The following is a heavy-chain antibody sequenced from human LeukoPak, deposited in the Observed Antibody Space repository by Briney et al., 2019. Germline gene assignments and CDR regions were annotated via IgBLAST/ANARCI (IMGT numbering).Heavy chain of an antibody. D-gene: IGHD3-22*01. V-gene: IGHV4-30-4*08. J-gene: IGHJ4*02. CDR3: ARVFSGYYVGDY. Sequence: MTSETLSLTCTVSGGSISSGDYYWSWIRQPPGKGLEWIGYIYYSGSTYYNPSLKSRVTISVDRSKNQFSLKLSSVTAADTAVYYCARVFSGYYVGDYWGQGTLVTVSS. CDR1: GGSISSGDYY. CDR2: IYYSGST.